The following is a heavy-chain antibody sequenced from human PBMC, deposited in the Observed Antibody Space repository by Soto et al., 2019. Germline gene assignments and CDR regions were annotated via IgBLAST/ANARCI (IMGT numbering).Heavy chain of an antibody. J-gene: IGHJ4*02. CDR3: AKAYCTNGVCYGGTDY. CDR1: GFTFSSYA. Sequence: GGSLRLSCAASGFTFSSYAMNWVRQAPGKGLEWVSVISGSGDTSYYADSVKGRFTISRDNSKNTLYLQMNSLRAEDTAVYYCAKAYCTNGVCYGGTDYWGQGTLVTVSS. CDR2: ISGSGDTS. D-gene: IGHD2-8*01. V-gene: IGHV3-23*01.